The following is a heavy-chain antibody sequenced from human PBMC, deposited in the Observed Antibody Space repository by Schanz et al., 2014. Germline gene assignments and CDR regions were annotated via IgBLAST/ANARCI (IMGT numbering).Heavy chain of an antibody. Sequence: QGQLVQSGAEVRKPGASVRVSCKASGYSFAAFFIHWVRQTPGQGLEWMGCINPYSGATYYAQKFQGRVTLTSDASLTTVYMEVHSLTSDDTAVFFCARDQTGTTNWFDPWGQGTLVTVSS. CDR2: INPYSGAT. CDR3: ARDQTGTTNWFDP. D-gene: IGHD1-7*01. CDR1: GYSFAAFF. J-gene: IGHJ5*02. V-gene: IGHV1-2*02.